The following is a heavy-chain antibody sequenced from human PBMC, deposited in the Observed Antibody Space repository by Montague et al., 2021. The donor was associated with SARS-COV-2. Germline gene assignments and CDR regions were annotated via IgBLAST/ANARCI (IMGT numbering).Heavy chain of an antibody. D-gene: IGHD2-21*01. Sequence: TLSLTCTVSGGSISSGNYYWSWIHQPPGKGLEWIGYIYYRGSSYYNPSLKSRVTISVDTSENQFSLRLSSVTAADTAVYYCARARTSLIVVVNEFDYWGQGTLVTVSS. V-gene: IGHV4-31*03. CDR1: GGSISSGNYY. CDR2: IYYRGSS. CDR3: ARARTSLIVVVNEFDY. J-gene: IGHJ4*02.